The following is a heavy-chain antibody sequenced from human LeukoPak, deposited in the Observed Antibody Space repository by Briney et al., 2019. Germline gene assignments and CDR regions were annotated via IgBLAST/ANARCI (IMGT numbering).Heavy chain of an antibody. Sequence: GESLKISCKGSGYSFTSYWIGWVRQMPGKGLEWMGIIYPGDSDTRYSPSFQGQVTISADKSISTAYLQWSSLKASDTAMYYCARHRGDYGGTSGYYYYYMDVWGKGTTVTISS. CDR1: GYSFTSYW. D-gene: IGHD4-23*01. J-gene: IGHJ6*03. V-gene: IGHV5-51*01. CDR3: ARHRGDYGGTSGYYYYYMDV. CDR2: IYPGDSDT.